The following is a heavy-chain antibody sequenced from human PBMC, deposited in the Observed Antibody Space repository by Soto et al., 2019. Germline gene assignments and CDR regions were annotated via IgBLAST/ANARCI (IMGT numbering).Heavy chain of an antibody. CDR3: ASRIAAAGTFDDYYYGMDV. CDR2: IYPGDSDT. CDR1: GYSFTSYW. J-gene: IGHJ6*02. Sequence: PGESLKISCKGSGYSFTSYWIGWVRQMPGKGLEWMGIIYPGDSDTRYSPSFQGQVTISADKSISTAYLQWSSLKASDTAMYYCASRIAAAGTFDDYYYGMDVWGQGTTVTVSS. V-gene: IGHV5-51*01. D-gene: IGHD6-13*01.